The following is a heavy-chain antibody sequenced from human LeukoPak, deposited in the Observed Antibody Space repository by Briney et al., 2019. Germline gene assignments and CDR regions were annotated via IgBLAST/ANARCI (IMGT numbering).Heavy chain of an antibody. V-gene: IGHV4-4*02. CDR2: IYHSGST. CDR1: GGSISSSNW. CDR3: ARVGYSYGYYYYGMDV. J-gene: IGHJ6*02. D-gene: IGHD5-18*01. Sequence: PSETLSLTCAVSGGSISSSNWWSWVRQPPGKGLEWIGEIYHSGSTNYNPSLKSRVTISVDKSKNQFSLKLSSVTAADTAVYYCARVGYSYGYYYYGMDVWGQGTTVTVSS.